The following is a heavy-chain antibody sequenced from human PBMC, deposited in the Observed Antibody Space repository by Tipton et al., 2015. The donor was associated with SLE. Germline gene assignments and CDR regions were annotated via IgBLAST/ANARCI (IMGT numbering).Heavy chain of an antibody. J-gene: IGHJ6*03. V-gene: IGHV4-39*01. CDR2: IYHSGST. Sequence: TLSLTCTVSAGSITSSSYYWAWIRQPPGKGLEWIGTIYHSGSTYYNPSLKSRVTISVDTSKNQFSLKLRPVTAADTAVYYCARRSSYGSGTYRYYYVDIWGKGTSVTVSS. D-gene: IGHD3-10*01. CDR3: ARRSSYGSGTYRYYYVDI. CDR1: AGSITSSSYY.